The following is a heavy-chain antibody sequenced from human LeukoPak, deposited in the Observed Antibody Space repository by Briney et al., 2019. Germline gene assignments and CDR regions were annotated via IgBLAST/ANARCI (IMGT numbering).Heavy chain of an antibody. D-gene: IGHD6-19*01. J-gene: IGHJ4*02. CDR1: GGSISSSSYY. Sequence: SETLSLTCTVSGGSISSSSYYWGWIRQPPGKGPEWIVSMYYSGSTFYNPSLKGRVTMSVDTSKNLFSLRVNSVTAADTAVYYCARDRRIISVADFPFDYWGQGTLVTVS. CDR2: MYYSGST. CDR3: ARDRRIISVADFPFDY. V-gene: IGHV4-39*07.